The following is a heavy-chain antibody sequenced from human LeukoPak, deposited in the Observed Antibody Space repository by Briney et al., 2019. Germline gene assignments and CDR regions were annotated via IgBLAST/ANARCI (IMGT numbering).Heavy chain of an antibody. CDR2: ISAYNGNT. D-gene: IGHD3-10*01. CDR3: ASHKMVRGVIMGFWFDP. J-gene: IGHJ5*02. V-gene: IGHV1-18*01. Sequence: ASVKVSCKASGYTFTSYGISWGRQAPGQGLEWMGWISAYNGNTNYEQKLQGRVTMTTDTSTSTAYMELRSLRSDDTAVYYCASHKMVRGVIMGFWFDPWGQGTLVTVSS. CDR1: GYTFTSYG.